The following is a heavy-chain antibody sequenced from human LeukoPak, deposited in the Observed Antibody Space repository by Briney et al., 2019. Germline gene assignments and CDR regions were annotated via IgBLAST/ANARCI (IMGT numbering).Heavy chain of an antibody. Sequence: ASVKVSCKASGYTFTSYYMNWVRQAPGQGLGWMGIINPSSGRTTYAQKFQGRVTMTRDTSTSTVYMELTSLRSEDTAVFYCARGGLPARSWFDPWGQGTLVTVSS. CDR3: ARGGLPARSWFDP. D-gene: IGHD3/OR15-3a*01. J-gene: IGHJ5*02. CDR1: GYTFTSYY. CDR2: INPSSGRT. V-gene: IGHV1-46*01.